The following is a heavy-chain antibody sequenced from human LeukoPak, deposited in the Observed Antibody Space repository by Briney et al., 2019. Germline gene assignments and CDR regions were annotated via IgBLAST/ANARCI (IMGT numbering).Heavy chain of an antibody. D-gene: IGHD3-22*01. CDR1: GFPFTSYA. CDR3: AVGDYYYDTRFDY. V-gene: IGHV1-3*03. J-gene: IGHJ4*02. Sequence: ASVKVSCKASGFPFTSYAIHWVRQAPGQRLEWMGWVNADNSNTKYSQEFQGRVTITRGTSASTAYMDLNSLRSEDMAVYYCAVGDYYYDTRFDYWGQGTLVTVSS. CDR2: VNADNSNT.